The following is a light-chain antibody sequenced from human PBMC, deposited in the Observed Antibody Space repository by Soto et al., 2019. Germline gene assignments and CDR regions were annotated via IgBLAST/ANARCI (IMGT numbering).Light chain of an antibody. Sequence: ERVMTQSPATLSVSPGERATLSCRASQSVSNNLVWYQQKPGQAPRLLIYGASTRATGIPARFSGSGSGTEFPLTISSLQSEDFAVYYCQQFDNWPLTFGGGTKVEIK. CDR3: QQFDNWPLT. CDR2: GAS. J-gene: IGKJ4*01. CDR1: QSVSNN. V-gene: IGKV3-15*01.